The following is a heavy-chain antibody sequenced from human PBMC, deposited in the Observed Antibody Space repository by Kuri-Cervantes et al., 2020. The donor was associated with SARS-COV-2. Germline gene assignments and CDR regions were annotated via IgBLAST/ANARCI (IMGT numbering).Heavy chain of an antibody. J-gene: IGHJ6*02. Sequence: GESLKISCAASGFTFSSYAMHWVRQAPGKGLEWLAVISYDGSNKYYADSVKVRFTISRDNSKNTLYLQMSSLRAEDTAVYYCARGAVAGTLYYYYYGMDVWGQGTTVTVSS. CDR1: GFTFSSYA. CDR3: ARGAVAGTLYYYYYGMDV. CDR2: ISYDGSNK. V-gene: IGHV3-30-3*01. D-gene: IGHD6-19*01.